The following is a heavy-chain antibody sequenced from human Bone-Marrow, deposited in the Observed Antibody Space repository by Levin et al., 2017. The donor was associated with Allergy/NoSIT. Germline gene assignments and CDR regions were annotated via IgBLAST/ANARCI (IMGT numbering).Heavy chain of an antibody. V-gene: IGHV4-30-4*01. CDR3: SRGGVILDY. Sequence: SCTVSGDSISNGNNYWSWLRQPPGKGLEWIGYIYYTGSTYYNPSLKTRVTISVDTSKNQFSLRLSSMTAADTAVYYCSRGGVILDYWGQGTLVSVSS. CDR2: IYYTGST. CDR1: GDSISNGNNY. D-gene: IGHD3-3*01. J-gene: IGHJ4*02.